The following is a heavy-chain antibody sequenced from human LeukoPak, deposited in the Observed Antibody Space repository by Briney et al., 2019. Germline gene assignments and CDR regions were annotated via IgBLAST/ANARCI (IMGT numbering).Heavy chain of an antibody. J-gene: IGHJ5*02. Sequence: GSSVKVSCKASGGTFSSYAISWVRQAPGQGLEWMGGIIPIFGTANYAQKSQGRVTITADESTSTAYMELSSLRSEDTAVYYCARDIVVVPAAMPNWFDPWGQGTLVTVSS. CDR1: GGTFSSYA. V-gene: IGHV1-69*01. D-gene: IGHD2-2*01. CDR2: IIPIFGTA. CDR3: ARDIVVVPAAMPNWFDP.